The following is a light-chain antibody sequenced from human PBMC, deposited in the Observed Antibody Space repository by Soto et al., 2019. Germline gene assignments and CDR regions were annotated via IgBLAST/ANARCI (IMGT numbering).Light chain of an antibody. CDR1: SSNIGSNN. J-gene: IGLJ3*02. Sequence: QSVLTQSPSASVTPGQRVTLSCSGSSSNIGSNNVHWYQQLPATAPKLLINNNYHRPSGVPDRFSGSKSGTSDSLAISGLQSEDEADYYCTAWYDSLSGWVLGGGTKLTVL. CDR2: NNY. CDR3: TAWYDSLSGWV. V-gene: IGLV1-44*01.